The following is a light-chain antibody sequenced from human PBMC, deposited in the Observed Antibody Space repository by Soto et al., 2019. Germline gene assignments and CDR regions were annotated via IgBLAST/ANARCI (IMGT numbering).Light chain of an antibody. CDR3: QKHNWPPFT. CDR2: AAS. CDR1: QGIANY. V-gene: IGKV1-27*01. J-gene: IGKJ3*01. Sequence: DIQMTQSPSSLGASVGDRVTISCRASQGIANYLAWYQQKPGEVPKLLIFAASTLHSGVSSRFTGSGSGTDFTLTISSLQPEDVATYYCQKHNWPPFTFGPGTKVEIK.